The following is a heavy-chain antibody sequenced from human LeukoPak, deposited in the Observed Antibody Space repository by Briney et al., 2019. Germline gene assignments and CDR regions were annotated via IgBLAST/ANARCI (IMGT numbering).Heavy chain of an antibody. J-gene: IGHJ5*02. CDR3: ARRSERRIAAAGRENWFDP. D-gene: IGHD6-13*01. CDR1: GGSFSGYY. Sequence: SETLSLTCAVYGGSFSGYYWSWIRQPPGKGLEWIGEINHSGSTNYNPSLKSRVTISVDTSKNQFSLKLSSVPAADTAVYYCARRSERRIAAAGRENWFDPWGQGTLVTVSS. CDR2: INHSGST. V-gene: IGHV4-34*01.